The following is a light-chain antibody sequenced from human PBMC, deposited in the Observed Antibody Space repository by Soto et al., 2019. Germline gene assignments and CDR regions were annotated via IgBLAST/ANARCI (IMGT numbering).Light chain of an antibody. CDR2: RAS. CDR3: LQHKTYPRT. V-gene: IGKV3-15*01. Sequence: EIVLTQSPGTLSLSTGERATLSCRASHYIYSNVAWFQQRPGQAPRLLIYRASTRATGTPARFSGSGSGTEFTLTISSLQPEDSATYYCLQHKTYPRTFGQGTKVDI. J-gene: IGKJ1*01. CDR1: HYIYSN.